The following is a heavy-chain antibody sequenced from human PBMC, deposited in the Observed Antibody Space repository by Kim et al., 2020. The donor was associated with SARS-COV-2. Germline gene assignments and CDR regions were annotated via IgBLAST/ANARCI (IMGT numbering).Heavy chain of an antibody. Sequence: GGSLRLSCAASGFTFSNYAMNWVRQAPGKGLEWVSAISVGTGSTYYADSVKGRFTISRYNSKSTLSLQMSSLRAEDTAVYYCATAVSQTYYYGMDVWGQGTTVTVSS. V-gene: IGHV3-23*01. CDR2: ISVGTGST. J-gene: IGHJ6*02. D-gene: IGHD2-8*01. CDR3: ATAVSQTYYYGMDV. CDR1: GFTFSNYA.